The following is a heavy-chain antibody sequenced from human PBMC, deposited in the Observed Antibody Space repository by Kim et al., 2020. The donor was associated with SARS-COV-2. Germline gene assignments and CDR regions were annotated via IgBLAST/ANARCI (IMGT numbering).Heavy chain of an antibody. CDR1: GYTFTSYG. D-gene: IGHD2-15*01. Sequence: ASVKVSCKASGYTFTSYGISWVRQAPGQGLEWMGWISAYNGNTNYAQKLQGRVTMTTDTSTSTAYMELRSLRSDDTAVYYCARVYYCSGGSCPYYFDYWGQGTLVTVSS. CDR3: ARVYYCSGGSCPYYFDY. CDR2: ISAYNGNT. J-gene: IGHJ4*02. V-gene: IGHV1-18*04.